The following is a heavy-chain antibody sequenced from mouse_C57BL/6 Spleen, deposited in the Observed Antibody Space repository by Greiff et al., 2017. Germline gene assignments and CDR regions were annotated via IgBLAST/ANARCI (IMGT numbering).Heavy chain of an antibody. CDR3: TRSGDGYSFAY. V-gene: IGHV1-15*01. CDR1: GYTFTDYE. CDR2: IDPETGGT. Sequence: VQLQQSGAELVRPGASVTLSCKASGYTFTDYEMHWVKQTPVHGLEWIGAIDPETGGTAYNQKFKGKAILTADKSSSTAYMELRSLTSEDSAVYYCTRSGDGYSFAYWGQGTLVTVSA. J-gene: IGHJ3*01. D-gene: IGHD2-3*01.